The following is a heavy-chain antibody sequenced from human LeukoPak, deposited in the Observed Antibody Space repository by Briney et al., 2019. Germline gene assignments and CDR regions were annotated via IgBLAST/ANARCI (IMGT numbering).Heavy chain of an antibody. CDR3: ATYDQWLPHGFDP. Sequence: ASVKVSCKASAYTLTGYYMHWVRQAPGQGLEWMGWINPNSGGTNYAQKFQGGVTMTRDTSIGTAYLELNRLRSDDTAVYYCATYDQWLPHGFDPWGQGTLVTVSS. V-gene: IGHV1-2*02. J-gene: IGHJ5*02. D-gene: IGHD6-19*01. CDR2: INPNSGGT. CDR1: AYTLTGYY.